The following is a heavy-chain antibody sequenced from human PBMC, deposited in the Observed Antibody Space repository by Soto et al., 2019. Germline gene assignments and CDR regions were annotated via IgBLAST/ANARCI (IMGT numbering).Heavy chain of an antibody. CDR3: ARQGAAAGTRWYGYYYYGMDV. Sequence: ASVKVSCKASGYTFTSYGISWVRQAPGQGLEWMGWISAYNGNTNYAQKLQGRVTMTTDTSTSTAYMELRSLSSDDTAVYYCARQGAAAGTRWYGYYYYGMDVWGQGTTVTVSS. CDR2: ISAYNGNT. V-gene: IGHV1-18*01. CDR1: GYTFTSYG. J-gene: IGHJ6*02. D-gene: IGHD6-13*01.